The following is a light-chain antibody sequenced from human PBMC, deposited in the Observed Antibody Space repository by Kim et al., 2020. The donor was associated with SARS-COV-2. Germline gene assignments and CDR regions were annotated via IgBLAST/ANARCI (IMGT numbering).Light chain of an antibody. CDR3: QQYDNSPYT. CDR1: QSVSSNY. CDR2: VAS. V-gene: IGKV3-20*01. J-gene: IGKJ2*01. Sequence: SSPGAEATLACRASQSVSSNYLAWYQQKPGQAPRLLIYVASSRATGIPDRFSGSGSGTDFTLTITRLEPEDSAVYYCQQYDNSPYTFGQGTKLEI.